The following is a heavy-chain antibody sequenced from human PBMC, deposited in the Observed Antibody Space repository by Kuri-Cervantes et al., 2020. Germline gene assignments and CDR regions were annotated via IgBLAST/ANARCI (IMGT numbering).Heavy chain of an antibody. D-gene: IGHD1-1*01. CDR1: GYTFTSYA. V-gene: IGHV1-3*01. Sequence: ASVKVSCKASGYTFTSYAMHWVRQAPGQRLEWMGWVNAGNGNTKYSQKFQGRVTITRDTSASTAYMELSGLRSEDTAVYYCARAPSWNWNDPYWFGPWGKGTLVTVSS. J-gene: IGHJ5*02. CDR2: VNAGNGNT. CDR3: ARAPSWNWNDPYWFGP.